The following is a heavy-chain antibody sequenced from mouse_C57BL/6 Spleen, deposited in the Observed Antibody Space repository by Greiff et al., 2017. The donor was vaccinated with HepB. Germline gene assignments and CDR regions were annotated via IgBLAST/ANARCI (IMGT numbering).Heavy chain of an antibody. D-gene: IGHD2-3*01. J-gene: IGHJ4*01. Sequence: EVQLQESGPGLVKPSQSLSLTCSVTGYSITSGYYWNWIRQFPGNKLEWMGYISYDGSNNYNPSLKNRISITRDTSKNQFFLKLNSVTTEDTATYYCARDDGYYDAMDYLGQGTSVTVSS. V-gene: IGHV3-6*01. CDR1: GYSITSGYY. CDR2: ISYDGSN. CDR3: ARDDGYYDAMDY.